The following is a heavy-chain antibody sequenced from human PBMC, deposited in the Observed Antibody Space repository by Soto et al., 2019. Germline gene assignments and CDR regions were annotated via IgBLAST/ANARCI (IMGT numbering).Heavy chain of an antibody. V-gene: IGHV3-74*01. D-gene: IGHD3-9*01. J-gene: IGHJ4*02. CDR2: ISENGRTT. CDR3: GRFRSSSSGYGDY. CDR1: AFTLSDYW. Sequence: GGSLRLSCEASAFTLSDYWIHWVRQAPGKGLEWVSRISENGRTTNYADSVKGRFFISRDNAKNTVYLQMNSLRDEETAVYYCGRFRSSSSGYGDYRGRGTLVTISS.